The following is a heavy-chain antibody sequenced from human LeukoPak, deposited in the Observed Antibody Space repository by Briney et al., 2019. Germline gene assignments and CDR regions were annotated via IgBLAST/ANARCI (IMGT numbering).Heavy chain of an antibody. Sequence: SETLSLTCTVSGGSISSYYWSWIRQPPGKGLEWIGYIYYSGSTNYNPSLKSRVTISVDTSKNQFFLKLSSVTAADTAVYYCARAGYYYDSSSNAFDIWGQGTMVTVSS. V-gene: IGHV4-59*01. CDR3: ARAGYYYDSSSNAFDI. J-gene: IGHJ3*02. CDR2: IYYSGST. D-gene: IGHD3-22*01. CDR1: GGSISSYY.